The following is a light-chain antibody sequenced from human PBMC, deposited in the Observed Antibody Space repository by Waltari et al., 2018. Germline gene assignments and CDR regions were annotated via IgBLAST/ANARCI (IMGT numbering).Light chain of an antibody. CDR3: VLYMGSGIWM. Sequence: HTVVTQEATFSVSHEGEVPLNCGLNSGSVSTPSHPAWYQQTPGQPPRALIYNTNTRSPGVPDRFSGSILGNKAALTITGAQTDDECDYYCVLYMGSGIWMFGGGTKLTVL. J-gene: IGLJ3*02. CDR1: SGSVSTPSH. V-gene: IGLV8-61*01. CDR2: NTN.